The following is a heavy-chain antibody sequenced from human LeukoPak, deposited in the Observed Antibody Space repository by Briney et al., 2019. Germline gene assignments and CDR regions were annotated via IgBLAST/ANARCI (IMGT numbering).Heavy chain of an antibody. CDR3: ARSASSTSRSAFDI. V-gene: IGHV4-59*01. D-gene: IGHD6-6*01. J-gene: IGHJ3*02. CDR2: IFHTGNI. CDR1: GGSLSTYY. Sequence: SEALSLTCTVSGGSLSTYYWSWIRQPPGRGREWVGHIFHTGNIKYNPSLKSRVTISVDTSKNQFTLKLTSVTAADTAVYYCARSASSTSRSAFDIWGQGTMVTVSS.